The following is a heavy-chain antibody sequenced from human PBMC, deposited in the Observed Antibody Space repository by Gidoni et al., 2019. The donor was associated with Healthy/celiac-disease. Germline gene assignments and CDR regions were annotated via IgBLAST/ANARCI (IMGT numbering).Heavy chain of an antibody. CDR2: INWNGGST. V-gene: IGHV3-20*04. J-gene: IGHJ4*02. Sequence: EVQLVESGGGVVRPGGSLRLSCAAAGFTFDDYGMRCGRQAPGKGLEWGSGINWNGGSTGYADSLKGRFTISRDNAKNSLYLQMNSLRAEDTALYYCAREIGIVVVPAAMGPLSSWGQGTLVTVSS. D-gene: IGHD2-2*01. CDR3: AREIGIVVVPAAMGPLSS. CDR1: GFTFDDYG.